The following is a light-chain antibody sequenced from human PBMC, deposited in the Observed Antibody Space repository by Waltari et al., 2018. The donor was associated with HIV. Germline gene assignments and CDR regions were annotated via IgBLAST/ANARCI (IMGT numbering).Light chain of an antibody. J-gene: IGLJ3*02. CDR2: EDT. V-gene: IGLV3-10*01. CDR1: TLPKKH. CDR3: FSTDTTTNPV. Sequence: SYELTQPPPVSVSPGQTARLACSGDTLPKKHAYWYQQKSGQAPVLVIYEDTKRPSGTHERFSGSSSGTVATLTITGAQVEDEADYYCFSTDTTTNPVFGGGTKLTVL.